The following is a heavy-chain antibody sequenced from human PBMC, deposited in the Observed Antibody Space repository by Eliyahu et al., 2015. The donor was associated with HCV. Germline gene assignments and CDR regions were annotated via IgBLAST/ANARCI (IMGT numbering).Heavy chain of an antibody. CDR3: ARGRRYSSGWYDLNYYYGMDV. CDR1: GGSFSGYY. D-gene: IGHD6-19*01. J-gene: IGHJ6*02. Sequence: QVQLQQWGAGLLKPSETLSLTCAVYGGSFSGYYWSWIRQPPGKGLEWIGEINHSGSTNYNPSLKSRVTISVDTSKNQFSLKLSSVTAADTAVYYCARGRRYSSGWYDLNYYYGMDVWGQGTTVTVSS. CDR2: INHSGST. V-gene: IGHV4-34*01.